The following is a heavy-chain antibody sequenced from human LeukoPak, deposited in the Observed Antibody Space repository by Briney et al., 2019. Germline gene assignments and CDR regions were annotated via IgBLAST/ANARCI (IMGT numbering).Heavy chain of an antibody. J-gene: IGHJ4*02. CDR2: TYAGGST. D-gene: IGHD5-18*01. V-gene: IGHV3-23*03. CDR1: GFTFSSYA. Sequence: GGSLRLSCVASGFTFSSYAMSWVRQSPGKGLEWVSVTYAGGSTYYADSVKGRFTISRDNSKNTLYLQLNSLRAEDTAVYYCAKKRGYNYGYDYWGQGALVTVSS. CDR3: AKKRGYNYGYDY.